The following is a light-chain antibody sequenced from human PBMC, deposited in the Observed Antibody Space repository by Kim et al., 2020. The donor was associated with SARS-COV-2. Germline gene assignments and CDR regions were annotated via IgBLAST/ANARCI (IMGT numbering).Light chain of an antibody. CDR1: QSISSS. V-gene: IGKV1-39*01. CDR2: AVS. CDR3: QKTFITPHT. Sequence: DIQMTQSPSLSTSLGDRVTITCRASQSISSSFHWYQHRPGKAPELLISAVSTLQSGVPPRFSGSRSGTNFTLTIDSVLPEDFATYFCQKTFITPHTFGQGTKLEI. J-gene: IGKJ2*01.